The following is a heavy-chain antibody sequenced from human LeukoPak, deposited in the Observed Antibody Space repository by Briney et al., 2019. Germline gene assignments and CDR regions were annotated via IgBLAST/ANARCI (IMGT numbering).Heavy chain of an antibody. D-gene: IGHD6-13*01. CDR3: VKGVAAAGYNWFDP. J-gene: IGHJ5*02. V-gene: IGHV4-34*01. Sequence: SETLSLTCAVYGGSFSGYYWSWIRQPPGKGLEWIGEINHSGRTNYNPSLKSRVTISVDTSKNQFSLKLSSVTAADTAVYYCVKGVAAAGYNWFDPGGEGTLVTVSS. CDR1: GGSFSGYY. CDR2: INHSGRT.